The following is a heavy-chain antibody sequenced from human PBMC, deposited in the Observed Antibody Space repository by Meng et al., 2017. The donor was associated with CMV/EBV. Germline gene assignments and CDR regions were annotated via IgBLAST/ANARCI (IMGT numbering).Heavy chain of an antibody. D-gene: IGHD2-2*01. V-gene: IGHV1-69*02. CDR3: ARVGCSSTSCYGMDV. Sequence: SVKVSCKASGGTFSSYTISWVRQAPGQGLEWMGRIILILGIANYAQKFQGRVTITADKSTSTAYMELSSLRSEDTAVYYCARVGCSSTSCYGMDVWGQGTTVTVSS. CDR1: GGTFSSYT. CDR2: IILILGIA. J-gene: IGHJ6*02.